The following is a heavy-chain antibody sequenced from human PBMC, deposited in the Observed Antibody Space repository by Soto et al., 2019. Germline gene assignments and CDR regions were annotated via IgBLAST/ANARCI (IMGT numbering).Heavy chain of an antibody. V-gene: IGHV4-34*01. Sequence: QVQLQQWGAGLLKPSETLSLTCAVYGGSFSGYYWSWIRQPPGKGLEWIGEINHTGSTNYNPSLQSRVTISVDTSKTQFSLKLRSVTAADTAVYYCARGSRHSYDSSGPDPVGLDYWGQGTLVTVSS. J-gene: IGHJ4*02. CDR3: ARGSRHSYDSSGPDPVGLDY. D-gene: IGHD3-22*01. CDR2: INHTGST. CDR1: GGSFSGYY.